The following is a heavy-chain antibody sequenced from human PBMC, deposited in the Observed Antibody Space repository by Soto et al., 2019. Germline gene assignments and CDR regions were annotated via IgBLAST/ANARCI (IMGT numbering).Heavy chain of an antibody. CDR1: GYTFFTYD. CDR3: ARHPSPTTSENWCDP. D-gene: IGHD5-12*01. V-gene: IGHV1-18*01. CDR2: ISTYSGDT. J-gene: IGHJ5*02. Sequence: QVHLVQSGVEVKTPWASVKVSCQASGYTFFTYDISWVRQAPGQGLEWMGWISTYSGDTKYAQKFQGRVTMTTDTSTTTAYLALRSLSSDDTAVYYCARHPSPTTSENWCDPWGQGTLVTVSS.